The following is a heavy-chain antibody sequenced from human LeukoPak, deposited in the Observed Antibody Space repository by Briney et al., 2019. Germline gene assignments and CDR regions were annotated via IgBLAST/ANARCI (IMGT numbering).Heavy chain of an antibody. D-gene: IGHD3-3*01. CDR3: ARTDFRDAFDI. V-gene: IGHV3-13*04. CDR2: IGTADDS. CDR1: GFTFSNYD. Sequence: GGPLRLSCAASGFTFSNYDMHGVPQARGKGREWVSTIGTADDSYYLVSVKGRFTISRENAKNSLHLQMNSLRAGDTAVYYCARTDFRDAFDIWGQGTMVTVSS. J-gene: IGHJ3*02.